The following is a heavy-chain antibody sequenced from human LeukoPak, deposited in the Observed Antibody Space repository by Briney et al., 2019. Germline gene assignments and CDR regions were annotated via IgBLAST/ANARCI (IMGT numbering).Heavy chain of an antibody. Sequence: SETLSLTCTVSGGSISSYYWNWIRQPPGKGLEYIGYIYYSGSPSYNPSLKSRVTISVDTSKNQFSLKLNSVTAADTAMYYCARPKSGSTLDAFDIWGQGTMVTVSS. CDR1: GGSISSYY. CDR3: ARPKSGSTLDAFDI. J-gene: IGHJ3*02. D-gene: IGHD3-10*01. V-gene: IGHV4-59*08. CDR2: IYYSGSP.